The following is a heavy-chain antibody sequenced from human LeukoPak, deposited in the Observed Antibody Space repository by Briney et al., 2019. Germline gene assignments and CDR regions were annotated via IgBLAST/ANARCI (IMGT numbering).Heavy chain of an antibody. CDR2: IYYSGST. V-gene: IGHV4-59*01. D-gene: IGHD5-18*01. Sequence: PSETLSLTCTVSGGSISSYYWSWIRQPPGKGLAWIGYIYYSGSTNYNPSLKSRVTISVDTSKNQFSLKPSSVTAADTALYSCARGLEGGYSYDRINWFDPWGQGTLVTVSS. J-gene: IGHJ5*02. CDR1: GGSISSYY. CDR3: ARGLEGGYSYDRINWFDP.